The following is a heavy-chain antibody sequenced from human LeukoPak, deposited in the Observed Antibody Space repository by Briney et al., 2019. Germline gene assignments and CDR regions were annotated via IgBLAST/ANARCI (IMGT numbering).Heavy chain of an antibody. J-gene: IGHJ4*02. CDR1: GYSFHAYL. Sequence: GESLKISWHCSGYSFHAYLIGWVRPMPGKGLEWVWVIFSRCADTRQSPSFQGQVNISADKSLSIAYLEGSSLKASDTAVYYCARNHGDNSKCDYWGEGTLVSVSS. V-gene: IGHV5-51*01. D-gene: IGHD4-23*01. CDR2: IFSRCADT. CDR3: ARNHGDNSKCDY.